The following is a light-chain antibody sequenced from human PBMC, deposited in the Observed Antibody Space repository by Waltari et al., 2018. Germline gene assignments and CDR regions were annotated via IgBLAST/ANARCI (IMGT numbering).Light chain of an antibody. CDR1: QGISSY. CDR3: QQYYNYPPIT. V-gene: IGKV1-8*01. J-gene: IGKJ5*01. Sequence: AIWITQSPSSLSASTGDRVTITCRASQGISSYLAWYQQKPGKVPKLLIYAASTLQSGVPSRFSGSGSGTDFILTISCLQSEDFATYYCQQYYNYPPITFGQGTRLEIK. CDR2: AAS.